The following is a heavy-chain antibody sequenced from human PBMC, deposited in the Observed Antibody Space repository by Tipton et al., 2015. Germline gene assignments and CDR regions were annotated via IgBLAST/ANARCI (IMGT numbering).Heavy chain of an antibody. Sequence: TLSLTCSVSGGSVSSGSYYWSWIRQHPGKGLEWIGYIYYSGSTYYNPSLKSRVTISVDTSKNQFSLNLSSLTAADTAIYYCARPRGPMIREAFDIWGQGTMVTVSS. CDR2: IYYSGST. CDR3: ARPRGPMIREAFDI. D-gene: IGHD3-10*01. V-gene: IGHV4-31*03. CDR1: GGSVSSGSYY. J-gene: IGHJ3*02.